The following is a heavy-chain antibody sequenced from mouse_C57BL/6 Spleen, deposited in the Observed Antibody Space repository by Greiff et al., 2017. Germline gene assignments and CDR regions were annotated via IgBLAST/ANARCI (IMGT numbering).Heavy chain of an antibody. J-gene: IGHJ4*01. CDR1: GYSLTSDY. CDR3: ARYRSSYDYAMDY. V-gene: IGHV3-8*01. D-gene: IGHD1-1*01. CDR2: ISYSGST. Sequence: VQLKASGPGLAKPSQTLSLPCSVTGYSLTSDYWNWIRKFPGTKLEYMGYISYSGSTYYNPSLKSRISITRDTSKNQYYLQLNSVTTEDTATYYCARYRSSYDYAMDYWGKGTSVTVSS.